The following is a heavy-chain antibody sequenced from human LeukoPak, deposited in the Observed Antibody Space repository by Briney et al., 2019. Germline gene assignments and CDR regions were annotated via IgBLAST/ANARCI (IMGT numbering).Heavy chain of an antibody. CDR1: GGSTSSYY. D-gene: IGHD5-24*01. Sequence: SETLSLTCTVSGGSTSSYYWSWIRQPPGKGLEWIGYIYYSGGTNYNPSLKSRVTISVDTSRNQFSLKLSSVTAADTAVYYCASGRDGYNIRAFDIWGQGTMVTVSS. CDR3: ASGRDGYNIRAFDI. V-gene: IGHV4-59*01. CDR2: IYYSGGT. J-gene: IGHJ3*02.